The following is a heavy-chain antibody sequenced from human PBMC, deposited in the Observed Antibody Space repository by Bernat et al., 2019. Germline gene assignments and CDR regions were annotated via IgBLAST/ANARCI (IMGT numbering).Heavy chain of an antibody. J-gene: IGHJ2*01. CDR2: IYPGDSDT. V-gene: IGHV5-51*01. D-gene: IGHD3-22*01. CDR3: ARPYYYDSSGYSYWYFDL. CDR1: GYSFTSYW. Sequence: EVQLVQSGAEVKKPGESLKISCKGSGYSFTSYWIGWVRHMPGKGLEWMGIIYPGDSDTRYSPSFQGQVTISADKSISTAYLQWSSLKASDTAMYYCARPYYYDSSGYSYWYFDLWGRGTLVTVSS.